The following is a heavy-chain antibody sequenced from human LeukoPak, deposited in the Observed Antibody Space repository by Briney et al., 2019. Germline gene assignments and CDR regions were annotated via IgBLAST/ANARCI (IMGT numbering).Heavy chain of an antibody. CDR1: GYGFTTNW. V-gene: IGHV5-51*01. CDR2: IYAADSDT. J-gene: IGHJ3*02. Sequence: GGPLKSSWKGSGYGFTTNWSGWVPQLPGKGLKWTRIIYAADSDTTYSPSFQGQVTISADKSISTAYLQWNSLQASDTAMYYCARPPFIWGQRRMVTVSS. CDR3: ARPPFI.